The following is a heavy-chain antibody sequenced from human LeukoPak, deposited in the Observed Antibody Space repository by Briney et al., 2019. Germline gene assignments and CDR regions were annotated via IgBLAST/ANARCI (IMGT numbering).Heavy chain of an antibody. CDR3: ARGDFGDYRYFGS. CDR2: ISYDGSYK. V-gene: IGHV3-30*04. CDR1: GFTFSDYT. Sequence: PGGSLRPSCAASGFTFSDYTMHWFRQAPGKGLEWVALISYDGSYKFYADSVKGRFTISRDNPKNTLFLQMNSLRTEDTTVYYCARGDFGDYRYFGSWGQGTLVTVSS. D-gene: IGHD4-17*01. J-gene: IGHJ4*02.